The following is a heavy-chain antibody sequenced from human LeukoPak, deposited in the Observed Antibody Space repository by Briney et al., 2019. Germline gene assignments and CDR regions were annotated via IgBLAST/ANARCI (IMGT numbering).Heavy chain of an antibody. CDR3: ARDFTTVTMPDRYYMDV. J-gene: IGHJ6*03. Sequence: PGGSLRLSCAASGFTFSTSTMNWVRQAPGRGLEWFSSIGASGSDMYYAASVKGRFTISRDNAKNSLFLQLNSLRAEDTAVYYCARDFTTVTMPDRYYMDVWGKGTTVTVSS. D-gene: IGHD4-11*01. V-gene: IGHV3-21*01. CDR2: IGASGSDM. CDR1: GFTFSTST.